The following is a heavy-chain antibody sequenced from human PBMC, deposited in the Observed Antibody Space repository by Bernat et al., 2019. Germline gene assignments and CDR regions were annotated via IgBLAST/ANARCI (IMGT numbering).Heavy chain of an antibody. V-gene: IGHV3-7*03. CDR3: ARGSVAGGY. CDR1: GFPFSSYW. D-gene: IGHD6-19*01. Sequence: VQLVESGGGLVKPGGSLRLSCAASGFPFSSYWMRWVRQAPGKGLEWVANIKQDGSEKYYVDSVKGRFTICRDNARNSLCLKRNSLRAEDTVVYYCARGSVAGGYWGQGTLVTVSS. J-gene: IGHJ4*02. CDR2: IKQDGSEK.